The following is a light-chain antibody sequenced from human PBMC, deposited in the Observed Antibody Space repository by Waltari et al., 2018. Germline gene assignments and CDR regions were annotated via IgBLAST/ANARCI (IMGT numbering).Light chain of an antibody. CDR2: DAS. V-gene: IGKV3-20*01. CDR3: QHYVNLPAT. CDR1: QRFGRS. J-gene: IGKJ1*01. Sequence: EIVLTQSPGTLSLCPGERATLSCRASQRFGRSLAWYQQKPGQAPRLLIYDASSRATGTPGRFSGSGSGTDFSLAISSLEPEDFAVYYCQHYVNLPATFGQGTKVEIK.